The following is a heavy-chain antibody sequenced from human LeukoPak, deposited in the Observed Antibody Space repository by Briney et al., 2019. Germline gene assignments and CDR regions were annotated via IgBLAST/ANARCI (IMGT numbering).Heavy chain of an antibody. CDR1: GYTFTSYG. CDR3: ARIPRIMIIVITWGGDAFDI. D-gene: IGHD3-22*01. Sequence: ASVKVSCKASGYTFTSYGISWVRQAPGQGLEWMGWISSYIGAANYTQKLQGRVTMTTDTSTSTAYMELRSLRSDDTAVYYCARIPRIMIIVITWGGDAFDIWGQGTMVTVSS. V-gene: IGHV1-18*01. J-gene: IGHJ3*02. CDR2: ISSYIGAA.